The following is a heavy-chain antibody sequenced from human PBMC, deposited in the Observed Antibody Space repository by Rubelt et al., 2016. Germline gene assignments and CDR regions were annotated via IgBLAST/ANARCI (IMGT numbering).Heavy chain of an antibody. V-gene: IGHV1-69*10. CDR1: GYTFTSYD. D-gene: IGHD3-9*01. J-gene: IGHJ4*02. CDR2: IIPILGIA. CDR3: ASWRVLRYFDWLPNDY. Sequence: KPGASVKVSCKASGYTFTSYDINWVRQATGQGLEWMGGIIPILGIANYAQKFQGRVTITADKSTSTAYMELSSLRSEDTAVYYCASWRVLRYFDWLPNDYWGQGTLVTVSS.